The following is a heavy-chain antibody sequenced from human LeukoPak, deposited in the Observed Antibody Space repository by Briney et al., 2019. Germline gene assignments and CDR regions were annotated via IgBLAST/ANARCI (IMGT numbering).Heavy chain of an antibody. J-gene: IGHJ4*02. CDR1: GFTFSSYA. D-gene: IGHD1-26*01. Sequence: PGGSLRLSCAASGFTFSSYAMSWVRQAPGKGLEWVSSVSESGDGTYYADSVMGRFIISRDNSRKTFHLQMDSLRADDTAIYYCAKGKVNHLGALDFWGQGTLVTVSS. V-gene: IGHV3-23*01. CDR3: AKGKVNHLGALDF. CDR2: VSESGDGT.